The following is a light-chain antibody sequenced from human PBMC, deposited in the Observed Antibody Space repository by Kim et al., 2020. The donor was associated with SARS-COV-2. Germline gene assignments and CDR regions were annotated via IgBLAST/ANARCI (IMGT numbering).Light chain of an antibody. CDR3: NSRDSSGYHLV. CDR1: SLRRYY. CDR2: DKT. Sequence: SSELTQDPAVSVALGQTVTITCRGDSLRRYYASWYQQKPGQTPVLVIYDKTDRPSGIPDRFSGSSSENTASLTITGAQAEDEADYYCNSRDSSGYHLVFGGGTQLTVL. V-gene: IGLV3-19*01. J-gene: IGLJ3*02.